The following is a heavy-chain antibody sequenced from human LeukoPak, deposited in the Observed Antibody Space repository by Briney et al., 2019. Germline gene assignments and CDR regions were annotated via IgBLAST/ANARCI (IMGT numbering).Heavy chain of an antibody. CDR2: INPNSGGT. J-gene: IGHJ4*02. V-gene: IGHV1-2*02. Sequence: ASVKVSCKASGYTLTGYYMHWVRQAPGQGLEWMGWINPNSGGTNYAQKFQGRVTMTRDTSISTAYMELSRLRSDDTAVYYCARTIRRDGYNYNLYYFDYWGQGTLVTVSS. D-gene: IGHD5-24*01. CDR3: ARTIRRDGYNYNLYYFDY. CDR1: GYTLTGYY.